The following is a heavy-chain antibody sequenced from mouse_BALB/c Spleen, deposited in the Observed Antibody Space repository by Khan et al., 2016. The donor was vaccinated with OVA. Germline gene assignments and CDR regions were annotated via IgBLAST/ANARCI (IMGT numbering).Heavy chain of an antibody. CDR3: ARDPYYYASKYAMDY. CDR2: INSNGGST. V-gene: IGHV5-6-3*01. J-gene: IGHJ4*01. D-gene: IGHD1-1*01. Sequence: EVELVESGGGLMQPGGSLKLSCAASGFTFSSYGMSWVRQTPDKRLELVASINSNGGSTYYPESVKGRFTISRDNAKNTLYLQLNSLKSEDTAMYYCARDPYYYASKYAMDYWGQGTSVTVSS. CDR1: GFTFSSYG.